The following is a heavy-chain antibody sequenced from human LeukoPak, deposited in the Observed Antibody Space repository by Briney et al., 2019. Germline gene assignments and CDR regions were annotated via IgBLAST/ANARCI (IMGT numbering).Heavy chain of an antibody. CDR1: GFTFSSYE. V-gene: IGHV3-48*03. CDR3: ARDIVATMDGSFSGMDV. Sequence: GGSLRLSRAASGFTFSSYEMNWVRQAPGKGLEWVSYISSSGSTIYYADSVKGRFTISRDNAKNSLYLQMNSLRAEDTAVYYCARDIVATMDGSFSGMDVWGQGTTVTVSS. D-gene: IGHD5-12*01. J-gene: IGHJ6*02. CDR2: ISSSGSTI.